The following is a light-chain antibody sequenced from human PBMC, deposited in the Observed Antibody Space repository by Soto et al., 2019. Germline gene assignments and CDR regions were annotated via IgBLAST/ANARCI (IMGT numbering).Light chain of an antibody. CDR3: AAWDDSLNGPL. J-gene: IGLJ2*01. CDR1: SSNIGSNT. CDR2: NND. Sequence: QSVLTQPPSASGTPGQRVTISCSGSSSNIGSNTVSWYQQLPGASPRLLMFNNDQWPSGVPDRFSGSNSGTSASLAISGLQSEDEADYYCAAWDDSLNGPLFGGGTKLTVL. V-gene: IGLV1-44*01.